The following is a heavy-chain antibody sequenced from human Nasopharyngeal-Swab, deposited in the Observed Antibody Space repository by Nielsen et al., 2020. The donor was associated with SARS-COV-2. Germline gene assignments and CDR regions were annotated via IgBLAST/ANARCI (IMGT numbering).Heavy chain of an antibody. Sequence: WVRQAPGQGLEWIGWISAYNGNTNYAQKLQGRVTMTTDTSTSTAYMELRSLRSDDTAVYYCARGIVRRAYYYYMDVWGKGTTVTVSS. J-gene: IGHJ6*03. CDR2: ISAYNGNT. CDR3: ARGIVRRAYYYYMDV. V-gene: IGHV1-18*01. D-gene: IGHD2-8*01.